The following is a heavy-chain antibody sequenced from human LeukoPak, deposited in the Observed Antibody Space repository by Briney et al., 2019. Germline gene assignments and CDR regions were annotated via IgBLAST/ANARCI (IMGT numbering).Heavy chain of an antibody. J-gene: IGHJ4*02. CDR2: INHSGST. CDR3: ARGRAGYCSSTSCYAGRVDY. Sequence: SETLSLTCAVYGGSFSGYYWSWIRQPPGKGLEXXXEINHSGSTNYNPSLKSRVTISVDTSKNQFSLKLSSVTAADTAVYYCARGRAGYCSSTSCYAGRVDYWGQGTLVTVSS. CDR1: GGSFSGYY. V-gene: IGHV4-34*01. D-gene: IGHD2-2*01.